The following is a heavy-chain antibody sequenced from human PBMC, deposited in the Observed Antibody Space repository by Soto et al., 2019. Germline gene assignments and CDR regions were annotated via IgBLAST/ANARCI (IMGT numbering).Heavy chain of an antibody. V-gene: IGHV3-23*01. J-gene: IGHJ6*02. CDR3: AKRVSMDV. CDR2: ISGSGGST. Sequence: GGSLRLSCAASGFTFSSYAMSWVRQAPGKGLEWVSAISGSGGSTYYADSVKGRFTISRDNSKNTLYLRMNSLRADDMGVYYCAKRVSMDVWGQGNTVTVSS. CDR1: GFTFSSYA.